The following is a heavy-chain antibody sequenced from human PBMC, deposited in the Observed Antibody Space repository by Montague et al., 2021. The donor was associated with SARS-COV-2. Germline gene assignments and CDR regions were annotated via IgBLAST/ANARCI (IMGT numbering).Heavy chain of an antibody. V-gene: IGHV3-23*01. Sequence: SLRLSCAASGFTFSSYAMSWVRQAPGKGLEWVSVISDSGFYTYYADSVKGRFTISRDNSKNTLYLQMNSLRAEDTAVYYCASHPGYSSSWWGQGTLVIVSS. CDR1: GFTFSSYA. D-gene: IGHD6-13*01. J-gene: IGHJ4*02. CDR3: ASHPGYSSSW. CDR2: ISDSGFYT.